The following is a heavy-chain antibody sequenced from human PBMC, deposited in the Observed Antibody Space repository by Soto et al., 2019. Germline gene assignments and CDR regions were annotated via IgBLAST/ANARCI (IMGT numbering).Heavy chain of an antibody. V-gene: IGHV4-59*12. CDR1: GGPLTTYF. Sequence: SETLSLTCNVSGGPLTTYFWSWIRQPPGKGLEWIGYVSYFGTTNYNPSLQSRLTISVDKSKTHFSLNLSSVTAADTAVYYCARVSGSYYYGMDVWGQGTTVTVSS. J-gene: IGHJ6*02. CDR3: ARVSGSYYYGMDV. CDR2: VSYFGTT.